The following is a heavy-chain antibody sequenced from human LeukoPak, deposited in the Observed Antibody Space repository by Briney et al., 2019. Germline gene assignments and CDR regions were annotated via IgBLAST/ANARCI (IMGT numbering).Heavy chain of an antibody. D-gene: IGHD3-10*01. CDR2: IYYSGST. Sequence: PSETLSLTCTVSGGSISSSSYYWGWIRQPPGKGLEWIGNIYYSGSTSYNPPLKSRVTISADTSKNQFSLKLSSVTAADTAVYYCARDAGSGSYYNEDYYYYMDVWGKGTTVTISS. J-gene: IGHJ6*03. V-gene: IGHV4-39*02. CDR1: GGSISSSSYY. CDR3: ARDAGSGSYYNEDYYYYMDV.